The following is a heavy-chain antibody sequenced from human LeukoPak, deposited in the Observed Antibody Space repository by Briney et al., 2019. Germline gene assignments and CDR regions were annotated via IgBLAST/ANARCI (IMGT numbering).Heavy chain of an antibody. J-gene: IGHJ5*02. V-gene: IGHV4-59*08. Sequence: PSETLSLTCSVSGGSISSYFWNWIRQPPGKGLEWIGHIHDSGTTHYNPSLKGRVTLSVDPSKSQFSLKMSSVTASDPAFYYCAGSHGSGWDGQNFFYPWGQGTLVTVSS. CDR1: GGSISSYF. D-gene: IGHD6-25*01. CDR2: IHDSGTT. CDR3: AGSHGSGWDGQNFFYP.